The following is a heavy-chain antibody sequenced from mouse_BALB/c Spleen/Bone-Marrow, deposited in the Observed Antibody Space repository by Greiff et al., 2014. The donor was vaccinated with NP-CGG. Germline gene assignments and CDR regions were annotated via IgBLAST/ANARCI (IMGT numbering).Heavy chain of an antibody. V-gene: IGHV1-18*01. D-gene: IGHD3-3*01. CDR2: INPNNGVT. CDR3: ARWGWDFATGY. J-gene: IGHJ4*01. Sequence: EVQLQQSGPELVKPGASVKIFCKTSGYTFTEYSMHWVKQSHGKSLEWIGGINPNNGVTSYNQKFKDKATLTVDKSSNTAYMELRSLTSEDSAVYFCARWGWDFATGYWGQGTSVTVSS. CDR1: GYTFTEYS.